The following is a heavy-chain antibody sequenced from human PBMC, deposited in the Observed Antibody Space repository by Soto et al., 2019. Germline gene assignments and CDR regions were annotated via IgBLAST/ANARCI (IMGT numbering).Heavy chain of an antibody. V-gene: IGHV4-4*02. CDR1: GGSVSSSNW. J-gene: IGHJ5*02. CDR2: IYHSGCT. Sequence: PSETLSLTCIVSGGSVSSSNWWSWVRQPPGKGLEWIGEIYHSGCTTYNPSLKSRATISVDKSENQFSLRLKSVTAADTAVYYCASVGSDYDNSGYYLPWGPGTLVTVSS. CDR3: ASVGSDYDNSGYYLP. D-gene: IGHD3-22*01.